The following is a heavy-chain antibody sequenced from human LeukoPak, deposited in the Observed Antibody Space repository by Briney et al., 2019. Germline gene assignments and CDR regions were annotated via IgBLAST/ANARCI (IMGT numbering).Heavy chain of an antibody. D-gene: IGHD1-14*01. J-gene: IGHJ5*02. Sequence: SETLSLTCTVSGGSISSSSYYWGWIRQPPGKGLEWIGSIYYSGSTYYNPSLKSRVTISVDTSKNQFSLKLSSVTAADMAVYYCAREVGREGYNWFDPWGQGTLVTVSS. CDR2: IYYSGST. CDR3: AREVGREGYNWFDP. CDR1: GGSISSSSYY. V-gene: IGHV4-39*07.